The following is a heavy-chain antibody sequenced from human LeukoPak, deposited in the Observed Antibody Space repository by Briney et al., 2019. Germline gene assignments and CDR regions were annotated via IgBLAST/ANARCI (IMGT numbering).Heavy chain of an antibody. V-gene: IGHV4-34*01. D-gene: IGHD2-2*01. CDR1: GGSFSGYY. CDR2: INHSGST. Sequence: PSETLSLTCTVYGGSFSGYYWSWIRQPPGKGLEWIGEINHSGSTNYNPSLKSRVTISVDTSKNQFSLKLSSVTAADTAVYYCASSFYCGSATCKRDSWGQGTLVTVSS. J-gene: IGHJ4*02. CDR3: ASSFYCGSATCKRDS.